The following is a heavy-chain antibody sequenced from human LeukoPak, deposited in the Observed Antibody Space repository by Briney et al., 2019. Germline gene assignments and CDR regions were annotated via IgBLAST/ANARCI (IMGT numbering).Heavy chain of an antibody. Sequence: GASVTVSCKASGNTFTGYYMHWVRQAPGQGLEWMGWINPNSGGTNYAQKFQGRVTMTRDTSISTAYMELSRLRSDDTAVYYCARGTKQQLVRLDYWGQGTLVTVSS. J-gene: IGHJ4*02. D-gene: IGHD6-13*01. V-gene: IGHV1-2*02. CDR1: GNTFTGYY. CDR3: ARGTKQQLVRLDY. CDR2: INPNSGGT.